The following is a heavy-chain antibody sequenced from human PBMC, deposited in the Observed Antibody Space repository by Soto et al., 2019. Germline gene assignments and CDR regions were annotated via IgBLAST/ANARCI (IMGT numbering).Heavy chain of an antibody. Sequence: QVQLEESGGGVVQPGRSLRLSCAASGFTFSNYGMHWVRQAPGKGLEWVAFISYDGNNKYYADSVKGRFTISRDNSKNPLYLQMNSLRAEVTALYYCAKDREESGYYPYSFDYWGQGTMVTVSS. D-gene: IGHD3-22*01. V-gene: IGHV3-30*18. CDR3: AKDREESGYYPYSFDY. CDR2: ISYDGNNK. CDR1: GFTFSNYG. J-gene: IGHJ4*02.